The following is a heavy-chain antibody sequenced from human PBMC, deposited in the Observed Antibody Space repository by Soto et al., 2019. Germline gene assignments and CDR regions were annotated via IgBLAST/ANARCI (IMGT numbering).Heavy chain of an antibody. CDR1: GGTFSSYA. CDR3: ARDRIAAAGTSGPYYYGMDV. Sequence: SVKVSCKASGGTFSSYAISWVRQAPGQGLEWMGGIIPIFGTANYAQKFQGRVTITADESTSTAYMELSSLRSEDTAVYYCARDRIAAAGTSGPYYYGMDVWGQGTTVTV. D-gene: IGHD6-13*01. CDR2: IIPIFGTA. V-gene: IGHV1-69*13. J-gene: IGHJ6*02.